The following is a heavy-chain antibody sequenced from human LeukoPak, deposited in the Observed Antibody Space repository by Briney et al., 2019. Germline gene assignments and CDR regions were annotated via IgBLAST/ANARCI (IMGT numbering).Heavy chain of an antibody. CDR2: IIPIFGTA. CDR3: ARRSTLYSSGWFYFDY. Sequence: SVKVSCKASGGTFSSYAISWVRQAPGQGLEWMGGIIPIFGTANYAQKFQGRVTITADESTSTAYMELSSLRSEDTAVYYCARRSTLYSSGWFYFDYWGQGTLVTVSS. D-gene: IGHD6-19*01. CDR1: GGTFSSYA. V-gene: IGHV1-69*01. J-gene: IGHJ4*02.